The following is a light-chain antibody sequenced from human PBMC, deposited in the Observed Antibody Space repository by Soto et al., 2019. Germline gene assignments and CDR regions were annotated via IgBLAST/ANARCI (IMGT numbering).Light chain of an antibody. CDR2: GAS. V-gene: IGKV3-20*01. Sequence: EIVLTQSPGTLSLSPGERATLSCRASQSVSNSYLTWYQQKPGQAPRLLIYGASNRATGIPDRFSGSGSGTDFTLTISRLEPEDFAMSYFQQYGGSPPFTFGPGTKVDIK. CDR3: QQYGGSPPFT. CDR1: QSVSNSY. J-gene: IGKJ3*01.